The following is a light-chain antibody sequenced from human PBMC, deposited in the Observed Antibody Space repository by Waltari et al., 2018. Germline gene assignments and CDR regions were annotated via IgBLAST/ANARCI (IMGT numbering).Light chain of an antibody. CDR2: LNN. V-gene: IGLV1-40*01. CDR1: SPTIGAGYD. J-gene: IGLJ3*02. Sequence: QSVLTQPPSVSGAPGQRVTISCTGSSPTIGAGYDLHWYQQLPGTAPKLLIFLNNNRPSGVPDRFSGSKSGTSASLAITGLQAEDEADYYCQSYDSSLSASVFGGGTKLTVL. CDR3: QSYDSSLSASV.